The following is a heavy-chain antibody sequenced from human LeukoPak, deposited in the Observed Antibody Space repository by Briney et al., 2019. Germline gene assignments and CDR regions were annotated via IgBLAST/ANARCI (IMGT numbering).Heavy chain of an antibody. D-gene: IGHD3-16*01. CDR1: GYTFNVYY. CDR3: ARGVLLQGRGAFDI. J-gene: IGHJ3*02. CDR2: VIPSSGGT. Sequence: ASVKVSCKPSGYTFNVYYIHWLRQAPGQGLEWMGWVIPSSGGTNYAQKFNDRVTMTREVSISTAYMELSSLTYDDTAVYYCARGVLLQGRGAFDIWGQGSLVTVSS. V-gene: IGHV1-2*02.